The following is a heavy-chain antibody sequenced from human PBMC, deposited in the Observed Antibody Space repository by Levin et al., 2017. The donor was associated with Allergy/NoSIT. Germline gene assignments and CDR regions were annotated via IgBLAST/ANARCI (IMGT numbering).Heavy chain of an antibody. D-gene: IGHD6-19*01. V-gene: IGHV3-30*18. J-gene: IGHJ4*02. Sequence: GESLKISCAASGFTFSSYGMHWVRQAPGKGLEWVAVISYDGSNKYYADSVKGRFTISRDNSKNTLYLQMNSLRAEDTAVYYCAKSHSGWYEDYWGQGTLVTVSS. CDR3: AKSHSGWYEDY. CDR1: GFTFSSYG. CDR2: ISYDGSNK.